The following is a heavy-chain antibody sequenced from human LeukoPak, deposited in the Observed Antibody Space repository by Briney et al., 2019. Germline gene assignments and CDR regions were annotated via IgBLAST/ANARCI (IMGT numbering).Heavy chain of an antibody. CDR3: ARVGPAYDFWSGLDAFDI. CDR1: GFSFISYS. V-gene: IGHV3-48*01. Sequence: GGSLRLSCAASGFSFISYSMNWVRQAPGKGLEWVSYISSSSSTIYYADSVKGRFTISRDNAKNSLYLQMNSLRAEDTAVYYCARVGPAYDFWSGLDAFDIWGQGTMVTVSS. J-gene: IGHJ3*02. CDR2: ISSSSSTI. D-gene: IGHD3-3*01.